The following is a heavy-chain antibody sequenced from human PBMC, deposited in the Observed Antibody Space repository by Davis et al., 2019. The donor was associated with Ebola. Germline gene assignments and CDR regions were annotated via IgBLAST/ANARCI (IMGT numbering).Heavy chain of an antibody. D-gene: IGHD4-17*01. J-gene: IGHJ4*02. Sequence: GGSLRLSCAASGFTFSSYGMNWVRQAPGKGLEWVSYISSSGSTIYYADSVKGRFTISRDNAKNSLYLQMNSLRDEDTAVYYCARVATTVTIRIDYWGQGTLVTVSS. CDR1: GFTFSSYG. CDR3: ARVATTVTIRIDY. V-gene: IGHV3-48*02. CDR2: ISSSGSTI.